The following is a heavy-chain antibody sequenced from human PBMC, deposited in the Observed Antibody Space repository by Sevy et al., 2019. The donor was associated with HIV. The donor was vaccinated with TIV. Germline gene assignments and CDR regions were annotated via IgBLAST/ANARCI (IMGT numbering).Heavy chain of an antibody. V-gene: IGHV4-59*01. CDR3: ARYYYGSGSFDY. Sequence: SETLSLTCAVSGASMSSYFWSWIRQPPGKGLEWIGYIYYSGSTNYNPSLNSRVTISGDTSKNQFSLKLSSLTAADTAVYYCARYYYGSGSFDYWGQGTLVTVSS. J-gene: IGHJ4*02. D-gene: IGHD3-10*01. CDR1: GASMSSYF. CDR2: IYYSGST.